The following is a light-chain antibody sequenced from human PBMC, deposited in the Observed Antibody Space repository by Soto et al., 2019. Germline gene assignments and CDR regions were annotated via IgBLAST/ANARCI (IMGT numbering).Light chain of an antibody. CDR1: SSNIGAGYD. V-gene: IGLV1-40*01. CDR2: GNS. J-gene: IGLJ2*01. CDR3: QSYASSLSGSI. Sequence: QSVLTQPPSVSGAPGQRVTISCTGSSSNIGAGYDVHWYQQLPGTAPKLLIYGNSNRPSGVPDRFSGSKSGTSASLAITGLQAEDGADYYCQSYASSLSGSIFGGGTKLTFL.